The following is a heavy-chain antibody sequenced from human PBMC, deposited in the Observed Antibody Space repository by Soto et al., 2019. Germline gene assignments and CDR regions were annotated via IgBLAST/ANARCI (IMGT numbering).Heavy chain of an antibody. Sequence: GESLKISCKGSGYSSTSYWIGWVRQMPGKGLEWMGIIYPGDSDTRYSPSFQGQVTISADKSISTAYLQWSSLKASDTAMYYCAREYYYDSSGPGYWGQGTLLTLSS. V-gene: IGHV5-51*01. CDR1: GYSSTSYW. D-gene: IGHD3-22*01. CDR2: IYPGDSDT. J-gene: IGHJ4*02. CDR3: AREYYYDSSGPGY.